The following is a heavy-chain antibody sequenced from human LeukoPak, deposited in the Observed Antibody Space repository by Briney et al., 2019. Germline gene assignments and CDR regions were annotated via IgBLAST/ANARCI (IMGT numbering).Heavy chain of an antibody. V-gene: IGHV4-39*01. J-gene: IGHJ6*02. CDR3: ARGRQQLVRTQYYYYGMDV. D-gene: IGHD6-13*01. CDR1: GGSMSSSSYY. Sequence: SETLSLTCTVSGGSMSSSSYYWGWIRQPPGKGLEWMGSIYYSGSTYYNPSLKSRVTISVDTSKNQFSLKLSSVTAADTAVYYCARGRQQLVRTQYYYYGMDVWGQGTTVTVSS. CDR2: IYYSGST.